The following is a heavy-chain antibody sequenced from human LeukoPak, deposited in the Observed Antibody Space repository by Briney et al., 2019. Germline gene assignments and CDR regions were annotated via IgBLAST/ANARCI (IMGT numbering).Heavy chain of an antibody. Sequence: GASVKVSCKASGYTFTDYYMHWVRQAPGQGLEWMGWINPNSGGTNYAHKFQGRVTMTRDTSISTAYMELSRLRSDDTAVYYCARDRNTMVRGVIDAFDIWGQGTMVTVSS. D-gene: IGHD3-10*01. CDR1: GYTFTDYY. CDR3: ARDRNTMVRGVIDAFDI. V-gene: IGHV1-2*07. J-gene: IGHJ3*02. CDR2: INPNSGGT.